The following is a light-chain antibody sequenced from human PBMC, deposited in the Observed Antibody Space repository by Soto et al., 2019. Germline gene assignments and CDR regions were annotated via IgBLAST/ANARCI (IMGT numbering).Light chain of an antibody. CDR3: SSFTSSDTLVV. Sequence: QSALTQPASVSGSPGQSITISCTGTSSDVGGYNFVSWYQHHPAKAPKLMIYDVSNRPSGVSHRFSGSKSGNTASLTISGLQAEDEAHYYCSSFTSSDTLVVFGGGTKVTVL. CDR1: SSDVGGYNF. V-gene: IGLV2-14*03. J-gene: IGLJ2*01. CDR2: DVS.